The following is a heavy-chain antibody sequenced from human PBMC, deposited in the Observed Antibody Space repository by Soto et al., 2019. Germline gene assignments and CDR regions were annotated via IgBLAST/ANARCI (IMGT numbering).Heavy chain of an antibody. CDR2: IYVTGAV. Sequence: SETLSLTCRVSGAALNSGNYYWSWIRQVPGKGLEWIGHIYVTGAVDYNPSLRDRITISQDTSERQFSLNLRLVTAADTAVYYCARLRIATNNYKWFDPWGQGTLVTVSS. CDR1: GAALNSGNYY. J-gene: IGHJ5*02. CDR3: ARLRIATNNYKWFDP. V-gene: IGHV4-31*03. D-gene: IGHD2-21*01.